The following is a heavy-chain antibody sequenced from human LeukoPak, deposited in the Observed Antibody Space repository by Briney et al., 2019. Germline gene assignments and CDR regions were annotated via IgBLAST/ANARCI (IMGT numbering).Heavy chain of an antibody. V-gene: IGHV3-9*01. J-gene: IGHJ4*02. D-gene: IGHD5-18*01. CDR3: AKGPPGFWIQLWYFDY. CDR2: ISWNSANI. Sequence: GGSLRLSCSASGFTYSSYAMSWVRQAPGKGLEWVSSISWNSANIGYADSVKGRFTISRDNAKDSLYLQMNSLRDDDTALYYCAKGPPGFWIQLWYFDYWGQGTLVTVSS. CDR1: GFTYSSYA.